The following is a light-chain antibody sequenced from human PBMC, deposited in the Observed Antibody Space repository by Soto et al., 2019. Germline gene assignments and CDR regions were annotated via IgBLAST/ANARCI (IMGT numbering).Light chain of an antibody. Sequence: QSALTQPASVSGSPGQSITISCTGTSSDVGGYNYVSWYQQHPGKAPKLMIYEVSNRPSGVSNRFSGSKSGNTASLTISGLQAEDEADYYCSSYTSSSTLDVFGTGTKLPVL. CDR3: SSYTSSSTLDV. CDR2: EVS. J-gene: IGLJ1*01. V-gene: IGLV2-14*01. CDR1: SSDVGGYNY.